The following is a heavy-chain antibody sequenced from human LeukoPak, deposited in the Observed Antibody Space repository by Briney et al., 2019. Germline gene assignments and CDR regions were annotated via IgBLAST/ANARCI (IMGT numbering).Heavy chain of an antibody. CDR3: ARDDRRAGAFDY. V-gene: IGHV4-61*01. CDR2: IYYSGSI. J-gene: IGHJ4*02. D-gene: IGHD4/OR15-4a*01. Sequence: SETLSLTCTVSGGSVSSGSYYWSWIRQPPGKGLEWIGYIYYSGSINYNPSLKSRVTISVDTSKNQFSLKLSSATAADTAVYYCARDDRRAGAFDYWGQGTLVTVSS. CDR1: GGSVSSGSYY.